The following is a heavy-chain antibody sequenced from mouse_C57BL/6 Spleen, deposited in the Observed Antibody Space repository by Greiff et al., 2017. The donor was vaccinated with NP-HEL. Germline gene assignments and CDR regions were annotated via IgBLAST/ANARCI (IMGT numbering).Heavy chain of an antibody. CDR2: IDPSDSYT. J-gene: IGHJ3*01. Sequence: QVQLQQPGAELVMPGASVKLSCKASGYTFTSYWMHWVKQRPGQGLEWIGEIDPSDSYTNYNQKFKGKSTLTVDKSSRTSYMQLSSLTSEDSAVYYCARGGSGRVFAYWGQGTLVTVSA. CDR1: GYTFTSYW. V-gene: IGHV1-69*01. CDR3: ARGGSGRVFAY. D-gene: IGHD1-2*01.